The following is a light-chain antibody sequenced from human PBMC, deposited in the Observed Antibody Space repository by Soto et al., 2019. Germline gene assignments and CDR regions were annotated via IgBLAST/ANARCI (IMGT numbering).Light chain of an antibody. CDR2: GAS. CDR1: QSVSSN. Sequence: EIVMTQSPATLSVSPGERATLSCRASQSVSSNLAWYQQKPGQAPRLLIYGASTRATGIPARFSGSGSGTEFTLIISSLQSEDFAVYYCQQYNNWPQAFGQVTKLEIK. V-gene: IGKV3-15*01. CDR3: QQYNNWPQA. J-gene: IGKJ2*01.